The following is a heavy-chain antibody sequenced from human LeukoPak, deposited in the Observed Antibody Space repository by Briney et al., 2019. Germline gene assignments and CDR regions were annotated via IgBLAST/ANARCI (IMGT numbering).Heavy chain of an antibody. D-gene: IGHD5-18*01. CDR2: IKQDGSEK. CDR1: GFTFSSYW. Sequence: GALRLPCAASGFTFSSYWMSWVRQAPGKGLGWVAKIKQDGSEKYYVDSVKGRFTISRDNAKNSLYLQMNSLRAEDTAVYYCARERDTAMVFPFDYWGQGTLVTVSS. J-gene: IGHJ4*02. CDR3: ARERDTAMVFPFDY. V-gene: IGHV3-7*01.